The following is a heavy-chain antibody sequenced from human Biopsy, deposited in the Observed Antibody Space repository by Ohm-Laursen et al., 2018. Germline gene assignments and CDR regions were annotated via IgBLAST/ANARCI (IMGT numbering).Heavy chain of an antibody. D-gene: IGHD2/OR15-2a*01. Sequence: GTLSLTCSVSGGSISSDYWSWIRQTPGKGLEWIGYIYYSGSTNYNPSLKSRVTMSVDTSKNQFSLRLNSVTAADTAVYYCARATNSTGWPYYYFYGMDVWGQGTTVTVSS. J-gene: IGHJ6*02. CDR2: IYYSGST. CDR1: GGSISSDY. V-gene: IGHV4-59*01. CDR3: ARATNSTGWPYYYFYGMDV.